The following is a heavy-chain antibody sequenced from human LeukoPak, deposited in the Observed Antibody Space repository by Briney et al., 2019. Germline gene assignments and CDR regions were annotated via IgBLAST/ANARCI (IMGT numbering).Heavy chain of an antibody. CDR3: ARDRADFAHGLDV. D-gene: IGHD3/OR15-3a*01. CDR1: GFPFTGYG. Sequence: GGSLRLSCATFGFPFTGYGMHWVRQAPGKGLEWLTFMWTDGSKKYYAESVQGRFTISRDNSKNMLYLQMNSLRAEDTALYYCARDRADFAHGLDVWGQGTTVTVAS. V-gene: IGHV3-33*08. J-gene: IGHJ6*02. CDR2: MWTDGSKK.